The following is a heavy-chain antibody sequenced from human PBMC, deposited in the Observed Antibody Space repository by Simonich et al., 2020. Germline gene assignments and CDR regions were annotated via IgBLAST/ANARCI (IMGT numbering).Heavy chain of an antibody. CDR2: TNPNSGGT. V-gene: IGHV1-2*02. Sequence: QVQLVQSGAEVKKPGASVKVSCKASGYTFTGYYMHWVRQAPGQGLGGRGWTNPNSGGTNDAQKFQGRVNMTRDKSISTAYMELSRLRSDDTAVYCCARVRFEAFDIWGQGTMVTVSS. CDR3: ARVRFEAFDI. J-gene: IGHJ3*02. CDR1: GYTFTGYY.